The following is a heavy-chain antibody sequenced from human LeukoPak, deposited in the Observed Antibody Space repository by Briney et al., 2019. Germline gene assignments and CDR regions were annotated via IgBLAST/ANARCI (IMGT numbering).Heavy chain of an antibody. V-gene: IGHV3-23*01. CDR2: ISGSGGNT. J-gene: IGHJ4*02. Sequence: GGSLRLSCAASGFTFSSYAMSWVRQAPGKGLEWVSAISGSGGNTYYADSVKGRFIISRDNSKNTLYLRMNSLRAEDTAVYNCAKEQTYYYGSGSPNYFDYWGQGTLVTVSS. CDR3: AKEQTYYYGSGSPNYFDY. CDR1: GFTFSSYA. D-gene: IGHD3-10*01.